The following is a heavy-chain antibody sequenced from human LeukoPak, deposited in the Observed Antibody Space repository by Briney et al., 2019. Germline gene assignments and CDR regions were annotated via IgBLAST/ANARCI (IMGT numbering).Heavy chain of an antibody. V-gene: IGHV3-21*01. CDR3: AKHPGDFTGIVNYYYMDV. CDR2: ISTSSIYI. D-gene: IGHD1-26*01. J-gene: IGHJ6*03. Sequence: GGSLRLSCAASGFTFSSYSMNWVRQAPGKGLEWVSSISTSSIYIYYADSLKGRFTISRDNSKNTLFLQMNSLRPEDTAVYYCAKHPGDFTGIVNYYYMDVWGKGTTVIVSS. CDR1: GFTFSSYS.